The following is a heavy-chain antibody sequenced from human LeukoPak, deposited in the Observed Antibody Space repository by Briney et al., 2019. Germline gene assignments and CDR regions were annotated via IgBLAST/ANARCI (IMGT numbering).Heavy chain of an antibody. CDR1: GYTFTGYY. V-gene: IGHV1-2*02. D-gene: IGHD3-10*01. CDR2: INPNSGGT. Sequence: GASVKVSCKASGYTFTGYYMHWVRQAPGQGLEWMGWINPNSGGTSYAQKFQGRVTMTRDTSISTAYMEVSRLRSDDAAVYYCARDLYYASGITTYHYYGMDVWGQGTTVTVSS. CDR3: ARDLYYASGITTYHYYGMDV. J-gene: IGHJ6*02.